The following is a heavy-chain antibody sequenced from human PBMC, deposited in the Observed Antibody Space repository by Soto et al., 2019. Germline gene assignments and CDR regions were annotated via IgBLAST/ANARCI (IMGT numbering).Heavy chain of an antibody. CDR1: GFTFSSYS. CDR3: ARRIEYYDILTGYYHDAFDI. D-gene: IGHD3-9*01. J-gene: IGHJ3*02. V-gene: IGHV3-21*01. Sequence: GSLRLSCAASGFTFSSYSMNWVRQAPGKGLEWVSSISSSSSYIYYADSVKGRFTISRDNAKNSLYLQMNSLRAEDTAVYYCARRIEYYDILTGYYHDAFDIWGQGTMVTVSS. CDR2: ISSSSSYI.